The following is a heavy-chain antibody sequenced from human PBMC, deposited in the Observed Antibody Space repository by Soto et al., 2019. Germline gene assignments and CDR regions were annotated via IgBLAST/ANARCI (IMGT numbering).Heavy chain of an antibody. CDR1: GDRVSSNRAA. Sequence: SQTLSLPCAISGDRVSSNRAAWNWIRQSPSRGLEWLGRTYYRSKWYNDYAVSVKSRMTINPDTSKNQFSLQLNSVTPEDTAVYYCARAGDYDSWSGYTSQYYYYGMDVWGQGTTVTVSS. J-gene: IGHJ6*02. D-gene: IGHD3-3*01. CDR3: ARAGDYDSWSGYTSQYYYYGMDV. V-gene: IGHV6-1*01. CDR2: TYYRSKWYN.